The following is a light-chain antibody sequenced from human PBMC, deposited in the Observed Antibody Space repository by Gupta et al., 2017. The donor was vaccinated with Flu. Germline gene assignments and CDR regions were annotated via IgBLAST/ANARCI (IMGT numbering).Light chain of an antibody. CDR3: QQSDSTPHT. CDR1: QSISSS. V-gene: IGKV1-39*01. Sequence: DIQMTQSPSSLSASVGDRVTITCRASQSISSSLNWYQQKPGRAPKLLIYAASSLQSGVPSRFSGSGSGTDFTLTISSLQPEDFATYYCQQSDSTPHTFGQGTKLEIK. J-gene: IGKJ2*01. CDR2: AAS.